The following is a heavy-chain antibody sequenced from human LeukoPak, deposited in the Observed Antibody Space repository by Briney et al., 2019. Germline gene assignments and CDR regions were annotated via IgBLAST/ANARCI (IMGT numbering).Heavy chain of an antibody. D-gene: IGHD6-19*01. CDR1: GGSISSYY. Sequence: SETLSLTCTVSGGSISSYYWSWIRQPPGKGPEWIGYIYYSGSTNYNPSLKSRVTISVDTSKNQFSLKLSSVTAADTAVYYCARGGAVADPVDYWGQGTLVTVSS. V-gene: IGHV4-59*01. CDR3: ARGGAVADPVDY. CDR2: IYYSGST. J-gene: IGHJ4*02.